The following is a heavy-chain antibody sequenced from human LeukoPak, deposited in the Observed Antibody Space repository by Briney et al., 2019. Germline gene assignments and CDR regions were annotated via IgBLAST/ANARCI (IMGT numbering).Heavy chain of an antibody. CDR2: IYYSGST. CDR3: ASARTSSRSWFTFDY. Sequence: SETLSLTCTVSGGSISSSSYYWGWLRQPPGKGLEWIGSIYYSGSTYYNPSLKSRVTISVDTSKNQLSLKLSSVTAADTAVYYCASARTSSRSWFTFDYWGQGILVTVSS. CDR1: GGSISSSSYY. J-gene: IGHJ4*02. V-gene: IGHV4-39*01. D-gene: IGHD6-13*01.